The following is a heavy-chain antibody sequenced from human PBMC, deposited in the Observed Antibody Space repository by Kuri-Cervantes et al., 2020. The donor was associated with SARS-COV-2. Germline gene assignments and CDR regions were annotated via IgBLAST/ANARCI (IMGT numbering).Heavy chain of an antibody. CDR1: GFAFSNFT. D-gene: IGHD1-26*01. V-gene: IGHV3-21*01. CDR3: ARVHKAGATYYYYYMDV. J-gene: IGHJ6*03. CDR2: IGSSRGSK. Sequence: GGSLRLSCAASGFAFSNFTLNWVRQAPGKGLEWVSSIGSSRGSKYFADSVKGRFTISRDNAKNSVYLQMSSLRADDTAVYYCARVHKAGATYYYYYMDVWGKGTTVTVSS.